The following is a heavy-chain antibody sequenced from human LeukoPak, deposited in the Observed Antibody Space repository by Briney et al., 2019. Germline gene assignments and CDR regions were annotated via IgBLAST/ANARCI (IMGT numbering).Heavy chain of an antibody. D-gene: IGHD2-2*01. V-gene: IGHV3-9*01. Sequence: GRSLRLSCAASGFTFDDYAMHWVRQAPGKGLEWVSGISWNSGSIGYADSVKGRFTISRDNSKNTLYLQMNSLRAEDTAVYYCMYQQLPRSDYWGQGTLVTVSS. CDR2: ISWNSGSI. CDR3: MYQQLPRSDY. J-gene: IGHJ4*02. CDR1: GFTFDDYA.